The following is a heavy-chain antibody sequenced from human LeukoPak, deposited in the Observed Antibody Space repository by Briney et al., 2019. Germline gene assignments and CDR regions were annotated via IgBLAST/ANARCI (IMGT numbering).Heavy chain of an antibody. Sequence: PGRSLRLSCAASGFTFSSYGMHWVRQAPGKGLEWVAFIRYDGSNKYYADSVKGRFTISRDNSKNTLYLQMYSLRAEDTAVCYCAKASLSWFDPWGQGTLVTVSS. V-gene: IGHV3-30*02. CDR3: AKASLSWFDP. J-gene: IGHJ5*02. CDR1: GFTFSSYG. CDR2: IRYDGSNK.